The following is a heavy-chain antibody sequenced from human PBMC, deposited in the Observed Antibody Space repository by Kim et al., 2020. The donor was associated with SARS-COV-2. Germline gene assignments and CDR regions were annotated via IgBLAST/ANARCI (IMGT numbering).Heavy chain of an antibody. D-gene: IGHD2-15*01. J-gene: IGHJ4*02. CDR2: INPNGGGT. Sequence: ASVKVSCKASGYTFTVYYIHWVRLAPGQGLEWMGRINPNGGGTNSAQHFQGRVTMTRDTSISTAYMELTDLRSDDTAVYYCATGATNPNSATYSWGQGTLVTVSS. CDR3: ATGATNPNSATYS. CDR1: GYTFTVYY. V-gene: IGHV1-2*06.